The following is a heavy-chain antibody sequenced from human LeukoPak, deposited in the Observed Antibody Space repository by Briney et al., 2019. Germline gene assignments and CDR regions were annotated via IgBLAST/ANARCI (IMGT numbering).Heavy chain of an antibody. Sequence: PGGSLRLSCKTSGFTFSDYGMHWVRQAPGKGLEWVAVISNDALNQYYADSVKGRFTISRDDSKNTLYLQMNSLRAEDTAVYYCARVGRGELLGIDYWGQGTLVTVSS. V-gene: IGHV3-30*03. CDR2: ISNDALNQ. CDR1: GFTFSDYG. J-gene: IGHJ4*02. D-gene: IGHD1-26*01. CDR3: ARVGRGELLGIDY.